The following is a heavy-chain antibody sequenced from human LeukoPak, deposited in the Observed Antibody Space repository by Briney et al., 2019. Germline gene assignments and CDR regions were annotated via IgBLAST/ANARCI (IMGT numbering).Heavy chain of an antibody. D-gene: IGHD6-13*01. CDR2: IYYSGST. J-gene: IGHJ3*02. Sequence: PSETLSLTCTVSGGSISSSSYYWGWIRQPPGKGLEWIGSIYYSGSTYYNPSLKSRVTISVDTSKNQFSLKLSSVTAADTAVYYCARIIAAALGLPPIPLHDAFDIWGQGTMVTVSS. V-gene: IGHV4-39*07. CDR3: ARIIAAALGLPPIPLHDAFDI. CDR1: GGSISSSSYY.